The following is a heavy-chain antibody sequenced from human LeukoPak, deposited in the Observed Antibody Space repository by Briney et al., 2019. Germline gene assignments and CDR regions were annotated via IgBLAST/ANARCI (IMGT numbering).Heavy chain of an antibody. D-gene: IGHD6-19*01. J-gene: IGHJ3*02. CDR2: ISGSGGST. CDR1: GFTFRSYA. CDR3: AKDHPAGYSSGWYDAFDI. V-gene: IGHV3-23*01. Sequence: GGSLRLSCAASGFTFRSYAMGWVRQAPGKGLDWVSVISGSGGSTSSADSVKGRFTISRDNSKNTLYLQMNSLRAEDTAVYYCAKDHPAGYSSGWYDAFDIWGQGTMVTVSS.